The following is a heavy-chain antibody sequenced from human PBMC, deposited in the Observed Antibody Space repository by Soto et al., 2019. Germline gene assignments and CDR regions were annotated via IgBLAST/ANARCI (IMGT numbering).Heavy chain of an antibody. Sequence: QVQLQESGPGLVKPSQTLSLTCTVSGGSISSGGYYWSWIRQHPGKGPEWIGYLYYSGSTYYNPSLKNRVTISVNTSKNRFALKLSSLNAAHTAVYYCASRREGYPTGYWGQGTLVTVFS. CDR3: ASRREGYPTGY. V-gene: IGHV4-31*03. CDR1: GGSISSGGYY. CDR2: LYYSGST. D-gene: IGHD4-17*01. J-gene: IGHJ4*01.